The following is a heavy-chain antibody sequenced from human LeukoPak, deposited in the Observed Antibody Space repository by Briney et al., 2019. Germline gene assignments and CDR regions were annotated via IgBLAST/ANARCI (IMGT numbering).Heavy chain of an antibody. CDR1: GFTFGDYA. CDR2: IRIKTYGGTT. D-gene: IGHD2-21*01. J-gene: IGHJ6*02. CDR3: TRDGGGNYYGMDV. V-gene: IGHV3-49*03. Sequence: GGSLRLSCTASGFTFGDYATSWFRQAPGKGLEWVGFIRIKTYGGTTEYAASVKGRFTISRDDSKSIAYLQMNSLKTEDTAVYYCTRDGGGNYYGMDVWGQGTTVTVSS.